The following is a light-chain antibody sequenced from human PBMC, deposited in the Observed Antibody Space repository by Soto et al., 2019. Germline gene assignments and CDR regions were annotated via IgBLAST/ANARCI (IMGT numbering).Light chain of an antibody. V-gene: IGKV2D-29*02. CDR1: QTVLDSSNNKDY. CDR2: EVS. CDR3: MQSTQLPPT. Sequence: TQSPDSLAVSLAERATINCKSSQTVLDSSNNKDYLTWYLQKPGQSPQLLIYEVSTRVSGVPDRFSGSGSGTDFTLEISRVETDDVGIYYCMQSTQLPPTFGQGTRLEIK. J-gene: IGKJ5*01.